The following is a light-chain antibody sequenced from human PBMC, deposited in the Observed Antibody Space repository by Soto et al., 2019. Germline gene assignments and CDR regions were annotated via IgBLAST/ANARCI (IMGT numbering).Light chain of an antibody. Sequence: EIVMTQSPGTLSVSPGERVTLSCRASLSVSSNLAWYQQRPGQAPRLLIDGASTRATGIPARFSGSGSGTEFTLTISSLQSEDCAVYYCQQYNNWPPPTFGGGTKVDIK. V-gene: IGKV3-15*01. CDR2: GAS. CDR1: LSVSSN. J-gene: IGKJ4*01. CDR3: QQYNNWPPPT.